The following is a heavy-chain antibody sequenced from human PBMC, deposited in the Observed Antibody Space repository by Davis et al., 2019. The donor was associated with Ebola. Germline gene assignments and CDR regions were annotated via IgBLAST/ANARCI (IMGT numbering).Heavy chain of an antibody. CDR3: AKALFRDGYNPDDY. D-gene: IGHD5-24*01. CDR1: GFTFSSYA. Sequence: GGSLRLSCAASGFTFSSYAMSWVRQAPGKGLEWVSAISGSGGSTYYADSVKGRFTISRDNSKNSLYLQMNSLRTEDTALYYCAKALFRDGYNPDDYWGQGTLVTVSS. J-gene: IGHJ4*02. V-gene: IGHV3-23*01. CDR2: ISGSGGST.